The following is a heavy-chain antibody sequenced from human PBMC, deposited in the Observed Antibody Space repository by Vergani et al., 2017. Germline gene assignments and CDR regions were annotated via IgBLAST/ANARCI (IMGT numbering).Heavy chain of an antibody. D-gene: IGHD6-19*01. Sequence: QITLKESGPTLVKPTQTLTLTCTFSGFSLSTSGVGVGWIRQPPGKALEWLAVIYWDDDKRYSPSLKRRLTITKDTSKNQVFLKMTNMYPVDTATYYCAHSSWSSGRFDPWGQGTLVTVSS. CDR3: AHSSWSSGRFDP. CDR1: GFSLSTSGVG. J-gene: IGHJ5*02. V-gene: IGHV2-5*02. CDR2: IYWDDDK.